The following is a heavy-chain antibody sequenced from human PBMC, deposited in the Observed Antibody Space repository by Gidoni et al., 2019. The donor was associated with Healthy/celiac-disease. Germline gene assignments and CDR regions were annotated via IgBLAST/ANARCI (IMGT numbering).Heavy chain of an antibody. CDR3: AAGGYDYYYYYGMDV. CDR2: IVVGSGNT. V-gene: IGHV1-58*01. D-gene: IGHD5-12*01. J-gene: IGHJ6*02. CDR1: GLTFTSAA. Sequence: QMQLVQSGTEVKKPGTSVKVSCKATGLTFTSAAVQWVRQARGQRLEWIGWIVVGSGNTNYAQKFQERVTITRDMSTSTAYMELSSLRSEDTAVYYCAAGGYDYYYYYGMDVWGQGTTVTVSS.